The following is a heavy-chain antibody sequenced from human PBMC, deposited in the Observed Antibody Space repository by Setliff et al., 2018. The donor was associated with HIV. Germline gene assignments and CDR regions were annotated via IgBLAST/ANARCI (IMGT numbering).Heavy chain of an antibody. J-gene: IGHJ2*01. CDR2: ISRGGRTK. V-gene: IGHV3-11*04. CDR3: ARVPVMATITYWYFDL. D-gene: IGHD5-12*01. CDR1: GFTFSDYY. Sequence: GGSLRLSCAASGFTFSDYYMSWIRQAPGKGLEWISYISRGGRTKYYADSVKGRFTISRDNAKNSLYLQMNSLGAEDTTIYYCARVPVMATITYWYFDLWGRGTLVTVSS.